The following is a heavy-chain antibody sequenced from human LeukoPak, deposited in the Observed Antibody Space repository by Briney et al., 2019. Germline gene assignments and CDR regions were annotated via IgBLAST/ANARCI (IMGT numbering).Heavy chain of an antibody. CDR2: ISLIGTAI. Sequence: GGSLRLSCSPSGFSFTDYYMSSIRQAPGRGLEWVSYISLIGTAISSADSAKGRFPISRANAKTSLYLQIDSLTAEATAVFYFARDFNCWGQGTLVTVSS. D-gene: IGHD2-15*01. CDR1: GFSFTDYY. CDR3: ARDFNC. J-gene: IGHJ4*02. V-gene: IGHV3-11*01.